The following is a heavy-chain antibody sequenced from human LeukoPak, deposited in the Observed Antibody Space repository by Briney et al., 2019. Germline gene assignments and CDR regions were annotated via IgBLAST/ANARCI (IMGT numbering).Heavy chain of an antibody. CDR3: ARARHNFWSGTVDP. CDR1: GYTFTGYY. J-gene: IGHJ5*02. CDR2: INPNSGGT. V-gene: IGHV1-2*02. D-gene: IGHD3-3*01. Sequence: ASVKVSCKASGYTFTGYYMHWVRQAPGQGLEWMGWINPNSGGTNYAQKFQGRVTMTSDTSISTAYMELSRLRSDDTAVYYCARARHNFWSGTVDPWGQGTLVTVSS.